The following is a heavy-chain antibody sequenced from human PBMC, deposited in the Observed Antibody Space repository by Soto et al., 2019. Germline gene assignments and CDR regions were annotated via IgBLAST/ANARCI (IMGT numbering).Heavy chain of an antibody. CDR3: AKDQGYSSSWYSTWFDP. CDR1: GFTFSSYA. J-gene: IGHJ5*02. D-gene: IGHD6-13*01. Sequence: XVSLRLSCAASGFTFSSYAMSWVRQAPGKGLEWVSAISGSGGSTYYADSVKGRFTISRDNSKNTLYLQMNSLRAEDTAVYYCAKDQGYSSSWYSTWFDPWGQGTLVTVSS. CDR2: ISGSGGST. V-gene: IGHV3-23*01.